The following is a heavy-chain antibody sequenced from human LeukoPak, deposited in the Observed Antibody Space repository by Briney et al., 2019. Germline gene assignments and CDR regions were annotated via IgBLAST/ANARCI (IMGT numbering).Heavy chain of an antibody. Sequence: SESLSLTCAVSGGTISSYYWSRIRQPPGKGLEWIGYIYYSGSTNYNPSLKSRITISVDTSKDQFSLPLTTVTAADTAVYSGARGKYCSGGSCYWYYYYYYMAVCGKGTT. CDR1: GGTISSYY. CDR3: ARGKYCSGGSCYWYYYYYYMAV. V-gene: IGHV4-59*01. J-gene: IGHJ6*03. D-gene: IGHD2-15*01. CDR2: IYYSGST.